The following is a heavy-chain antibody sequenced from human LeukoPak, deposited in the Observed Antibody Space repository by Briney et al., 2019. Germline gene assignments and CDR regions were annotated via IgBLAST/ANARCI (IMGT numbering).Heavy chain of an antibody. V-gene: IGHV4-4*02. Sequence: SETLSLTRAVSGGSIRSSYWWSWVRQSPGKGLEWIGEIFHSGSTNYNPSLKSRVTISVDKSKNQFSLKLISVTAADTAVYYCARRGGGEPDYWGQGTLVTVSS. CDR3: ARRGGGEPDY. CDR2: IFHSGST. J-gene: IGHJ4*02. D-gene: IGHD3-10*01. CDR1: GGSIRSSYW.